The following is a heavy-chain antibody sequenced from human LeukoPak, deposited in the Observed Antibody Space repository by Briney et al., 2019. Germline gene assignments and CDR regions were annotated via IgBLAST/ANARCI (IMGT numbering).Heavy chain of an antibody. CDR3: ARVEGGGGSLDL. CDR1: GGTFSSYA. CDR2: IIPILGIA. Sequence: GASVKVSCKASGGTFSSYAISWVRQAPGQGLEWMGRIIPILGIANYAQKFQGRVTITADRSTGTAYMELSSLRSDDTAVYYCARVEGGGGSLDLWGQGTMVTVSS. J-gene: IGHJ3*01. D-gene: IGHD3-16*01. V-gene: IGHV1-69*04.